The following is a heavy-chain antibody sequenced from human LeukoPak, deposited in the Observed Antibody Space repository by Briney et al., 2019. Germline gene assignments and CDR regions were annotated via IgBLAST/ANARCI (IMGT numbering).Heavy chain of an antibody. J-gene: IGHJ4*02. D-gene: IGHD2-15*01. V-gene: IGHV3-48*04. CDR1: GFTFSSYS. CDR3: ARDPLGYCSGGSCHYFDY. CDR2: SSSSSSTI. Sequence: GGSLRLSCAASGFTFSSYSMNWVRQAPGKGLEWVSYSSSSSSTIYYADSVKGRFTISRDNAKNSLYLQMNSLRAEDTAVYYCARDPLGYCSGGSCHYFDYWGQGTLVTVSS.